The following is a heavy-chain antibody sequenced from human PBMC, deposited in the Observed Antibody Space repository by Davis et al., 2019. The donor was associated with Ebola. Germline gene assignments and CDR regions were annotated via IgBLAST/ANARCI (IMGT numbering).Heavy chain of an antibody. V-gene: IGHV4-34*08. CDR3: AQYSSSSEAFDI. Sequence: ESLKISCAASGFTFSSYAMSWIRQPPGKGLEWIGEINHSGSTNYNPSLKSRVTISVDTSKNQFSLKLSSVTAADTAVYYCAQYSSSSEAFDIWGQGTTVTVSS. CDR1: GFTFSSYA. CDR2: INHSGST. D-gene: IGHD6-6*01. J-gene: IGHJ3*02.